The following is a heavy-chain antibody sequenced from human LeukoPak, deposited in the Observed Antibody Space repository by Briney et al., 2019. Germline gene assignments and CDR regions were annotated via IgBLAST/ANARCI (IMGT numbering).Heavy chain of an antibody. CDR3: AGVYDFDDYYYGMDV. Sequence: ASVKVSCKASGYTFTGYYMHWVRQAPGQGLEWMGWINPNSGGTNYAQKFQGRVTMTRDTSISTAYMELSRLRSDDTAVYYCAGVYDFDDYYYGMDVWGQGTTVTVSS. J-gene: IGHJ6*02. V-gene: IGHV1-2*02. CDR2: INPNSGGT. D-gene: IGHD3-3*01. CDR1: GYTFTGYY.